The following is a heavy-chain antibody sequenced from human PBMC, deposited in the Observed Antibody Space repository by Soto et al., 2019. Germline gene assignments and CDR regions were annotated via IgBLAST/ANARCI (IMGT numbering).Heavy chain of an antibody. CDR2: IYYSGST. V-gene: IGHV4-61*01. Sequence: SGTLSLTCTVSGGSVSSGSYYWSWIRQPPGKGLEWIGYIYYSGSTNYNPSLKSRVTISVDTSKNQFSLKLSSVTAADTAVYYCARTYYYDSSGYYFPHWGQGTLVTVSS. D-gene: IGHD3-22*01. CDR3: ARTYYYDSSGYYFPH. J-gene: IGHJ1*01. CDR1: GGSVSSGSYY.